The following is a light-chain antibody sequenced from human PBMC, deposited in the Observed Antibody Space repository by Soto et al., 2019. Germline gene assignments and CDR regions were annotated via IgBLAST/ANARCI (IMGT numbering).Light chain of an antibody. CDR1: SSDVGGYNY. V-gene: IGLV2-14*01. Sequence: QSVLTQSASVSGSPGQSITISCTGTSSDVGGYNYVSWYQQHPGKAPKLMIYEVTYRPSGVSNRFSGSKSGNTASLTISGLQAEDEADYYCSSYTTSGTFVFGTGTQLTVL. CDR3: SSYTTSGTFV. J-gene: IGLJ1*01. CDR2: EVT.